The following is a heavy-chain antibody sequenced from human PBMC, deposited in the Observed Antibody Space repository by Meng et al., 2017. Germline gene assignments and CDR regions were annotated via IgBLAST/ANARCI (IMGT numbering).Heavy chain of an antibody. CDR2: INSNSDGGTT. Sequence: EVQLGVSGGGLVRPGGSLGLSCVAAGFRVTDAWMSWVRQAPGKGLEWVGRINSNSDGGTTDYAAPVKGRFTISRDDSKNTLDLQMNSLITEDTAVYFCATGAAAADHWGQGTLVTVSS. CDR3: ATGAAAADH. J-gene: IGHJ4*02. CDR1: GFRVTDAW. D-gene: IGHD6-13*01. V-gene: IGHV3-15*01.